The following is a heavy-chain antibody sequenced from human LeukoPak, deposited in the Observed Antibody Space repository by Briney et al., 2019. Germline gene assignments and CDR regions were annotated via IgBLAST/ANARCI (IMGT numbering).Heavy chain of an antibody. V-gene: IGHV3-20*01. J-gene: IGHJ5*02. Sequence: GGSLRLSCAASGFTFDDYGMSWVRQAPGKGLEWVSGINWNGGSTGYADSVKGRFTISRDNAKNSLYLQMNSLRAEDTALYHCARVRGDSGSYSSWFDPWGQGTLVTVSS. CDR3: ARVRGDSGSYSSWFDP. CDR2: INWNGGST. CDR1: GFTFDDYG. D-gene: IGHD1-26*01.